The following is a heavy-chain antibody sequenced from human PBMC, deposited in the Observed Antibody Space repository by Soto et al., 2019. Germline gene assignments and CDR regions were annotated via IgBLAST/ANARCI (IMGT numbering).Heavy chain of an antibody. D-gene: IGHD6-19*01. J-gene: IGHJ4*02. CDR1: GGSISDNW. CDR2: SYHSGTT. V-gene: IGHV4-4*02. Sequence: QVQLQESGPGLVKPSGTLSLTCAVSGGSISDNWWSWVRQPPVKGLAWIGESYHSGTTNYNPSLKSRVTIALDKSASQISLTLNSVTAADTAVYDCAIHVAVARTRGFEYGGQGTLVTVSS. CDR3: AIHVAVARTRGFEY.